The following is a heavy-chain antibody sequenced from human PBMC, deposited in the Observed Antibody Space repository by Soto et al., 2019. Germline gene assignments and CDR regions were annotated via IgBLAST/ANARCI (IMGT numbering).Heavy chain of an antibody. J-gene: IGHJ4*02. CDR1: GGSISSYY. V-gene: IGHV4-59*01. CDR3: ARHDYRDYVSDY. D-gene: IGHD4-17*01. Sequence: SETLSLTCTVSGGSISSYYWSWIRQPPGKGLEWIGYIYYSGSTNYNPSLKSRVTISVDTSKNQFSLKLSSVTAADTAVYYCARHDYRDYVSDYWGQGTLVTVSS. CDR2: IYYSGST.